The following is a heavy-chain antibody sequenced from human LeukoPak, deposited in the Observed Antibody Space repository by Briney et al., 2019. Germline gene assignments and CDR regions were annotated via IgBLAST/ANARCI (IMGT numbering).Heavy chain of an antibody. D-gene: IGHD2-21*02. V-gene: IGHV3-30*04. Sequence: GRSLRLSCAASGFTFSSYAMHWVRKAPGKGLEGWPVISYDGGNKYYADSVKGRFTISRDNSKNTLYLQMNSLRAEDTAVYYCARGDCGGDCYWFDYWGQGTLVTVSS. CDR2: ISYDGGNK. CDR3: ARGDCGGDCYWFDY. J-gene: IGHJ4*02. CDR1: GFTFSSYA.